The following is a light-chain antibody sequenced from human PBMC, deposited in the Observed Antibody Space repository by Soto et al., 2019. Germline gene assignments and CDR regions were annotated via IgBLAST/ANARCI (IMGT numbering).Light chain of an antibody. CDR3: QQYNSWPPGIT. J-gene: IGKJ5*01. CDR2: GAS. Sequence: EVVMTQSPATLSVSPWERVTLSCRASQSVSSDLAWFQQKPGQAPRLLIYGASARATGIPAMFSGSGSGTEFTLTISSLQSEDFAIYYCQQYNSWPPGITFGQGTRLEIK. V-gene: IGKV3-15*01. CDR1: QSVSSD.